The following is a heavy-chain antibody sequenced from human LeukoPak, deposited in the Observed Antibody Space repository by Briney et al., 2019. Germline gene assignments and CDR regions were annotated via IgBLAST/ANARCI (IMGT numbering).Heavy chain of an antibody. CDR2: IPYDGSNK. J-gene: IGHJ4*02. D-gene: IGHD5-24*01. Sequence: GGSLRLSCTASGFTFSSYGMHWVRQAPGKGLEWVAFIPYDGSNKYYADSVKGRFTISRDDSKNTLYLQMNSLTTEDTAVYYCIRDQAIGWGQGSLVTVSS. V-gene: IGHV3-30*02. CDR3: IRDQAIG. CDR1: GFTFSSYG.